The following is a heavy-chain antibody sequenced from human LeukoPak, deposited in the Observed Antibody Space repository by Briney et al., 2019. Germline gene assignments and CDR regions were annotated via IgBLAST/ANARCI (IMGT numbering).Heavy chain of an antibody. D-gene: IGHD1-26*01. CDR3: ARGAVGATYFDY. J-gene: IGHJ4*02. V-gene: IGHV3-7*01. CDR2: IKKDGSEK. CDR1: GFTFSTYW. Sequence: GGSLRLSCAASGFTFSTYWMSWVRQAPGKGLEWVANIKKDGSEKYYVDSVKGRFTISRDNAKNSLYLQMNSLRAEDTAVYYCARGAVGATYFDYWGQGTLVTVSS.